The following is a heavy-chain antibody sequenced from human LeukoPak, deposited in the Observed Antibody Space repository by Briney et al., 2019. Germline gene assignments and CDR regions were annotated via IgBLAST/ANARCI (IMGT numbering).Heavy chain of an antibody. D-gene: IGHD4/OR15-4a*01. J-gene: IGHJ3*02. CDR3: ARGIKVPGAFDI. V-gene: IGHV1-8*01. Sequence: ASVKVSCKASGYTFTSYDINWVRQATGQGLEWMGWMNPNSGNTGYAQKFQGRVTMTRNTSISTAYMELSSLRPEDTAVYYCARGIKVPGAFDIWGQGTMVTVSS. CDR2: MNPNSGNT. CDR1: GYTFTSYD.